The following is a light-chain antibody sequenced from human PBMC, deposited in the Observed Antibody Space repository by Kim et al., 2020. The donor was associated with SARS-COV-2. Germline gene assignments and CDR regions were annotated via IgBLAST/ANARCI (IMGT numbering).Light chain of an antibody. J-gene: IGKJ4*02. V-gene: IGKV3-20*01. CDR3: QEYGSSPLT. CDR1: QSAGTSY. CDR2: GAA. Sequence: PGERATLSCRARQSAGTSYLAWDQQKPGQAPRHLIYGAASRATGIPDRCSGSGSGTDVTLTISRLEPEDFAVYYCQEYGSSPLTFGGGTKVDIK.